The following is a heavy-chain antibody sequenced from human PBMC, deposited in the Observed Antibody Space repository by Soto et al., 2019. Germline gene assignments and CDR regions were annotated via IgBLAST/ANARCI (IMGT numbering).Heavy chain of an antibody. J-gene: IGHJ6*02. Sequence: GGSLRLSCAASGFTFSSYAMSWVRQAPGKGLEWVSAFSGIGGSTYYADSVKGRFTISRDNSKNTVYLQMDSLRVEDTAVYYCAKGVVGATYFYYYGMDVWGQGTTVTVSS. CDR3: AKGVVGATYFYYYGMDV. V-gene: IGHV3-23*01. CDR2: FSGIGGST. CDR1: GFTFSSYA. D-gene: IGHD1-26*01.